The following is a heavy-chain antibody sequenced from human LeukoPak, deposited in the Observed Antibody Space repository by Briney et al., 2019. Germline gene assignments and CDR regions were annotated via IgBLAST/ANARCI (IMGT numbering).Heavy chain of an antibody. CDR3: AKDNRRHYTSGPNPDSLH. CDR2: ISRNSGSI. J-gene: IGHJ4*02. V-gene: IGHV3-9*01. D-gene: IGHD6-19*01. CDR1: GFIFNNYA. Sequence: GRSLRLSCAGSGFIFNNYAMRWVRQPPGKGLEWVSGISRNSGSIDYADSVKGRFTISRDNAKNSLYLQMNSLRVEDTAFYYCAKDNRRHYTSGPNPDSLHWGQGALVTVSS.